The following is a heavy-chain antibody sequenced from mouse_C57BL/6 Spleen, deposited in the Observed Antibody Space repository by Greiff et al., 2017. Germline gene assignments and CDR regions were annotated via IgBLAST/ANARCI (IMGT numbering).Heavy chain of an antibody. Sequence: VQLKQSGPELVKPGASVKISCKASGYTFTDYYINWVKQRPGQGLEWIGWIFPGSGSTYYNEKFKGKAALTVDKSSSTAYMLLSSLTSEDSAVYFCARSGYYGLSMDYWGQGTSVTVSS. CDR3: ARSGYYGLSMDY. CDR1: GYTFTDYY. D-gene: IGHD1-1*02. V-gene: IGHV1-75*01. CDR2: IFPGSGST. J-gene: IGHJ4*01.